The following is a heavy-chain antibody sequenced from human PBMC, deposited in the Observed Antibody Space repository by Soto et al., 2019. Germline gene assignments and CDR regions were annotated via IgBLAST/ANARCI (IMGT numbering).Heavy chain of an antibody. CDR3: ARDRIAGSKYYYGMDV. J-gene: IGHJ6*02. V-gene: IGHV1-69*01. CDR1: GGTFSSYA. CDR2: IIPIFGPE. Sequence: QVQLVQSGAEVKKPGSSVRVSCKSSGGTFSSYAISWVRQAPGQGLEWMGGIIPIFGPENYAQKFQGRGTITADESTSTAYMELSSLRSEDTAVYYCARDRIAGSKYYYGMDVWGQGTTVTVSS. D-gene: IGHD6-13*01.